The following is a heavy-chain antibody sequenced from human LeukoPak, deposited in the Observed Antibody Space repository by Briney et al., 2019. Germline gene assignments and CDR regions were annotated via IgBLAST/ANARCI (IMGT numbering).Heavy chain of an antibody. V-gene: IGHV3-48*01. J-gene: IGHJ4*02. Sequence: GGSLRLSCVTSGFTFSDYSMNWVRQAPGKGLEWISYITASSDSINYADSVKGRFTISRDNSKNTLYLQMNSLRAEDTAVYYCARDPDSSNYFDYWGQGTLVTVSS. CDR3: ARDPDSSNYFDY. CDR2: ITASSDSI. CDR1: GFTFSDYS. D-gene: IGHD6-6*01.